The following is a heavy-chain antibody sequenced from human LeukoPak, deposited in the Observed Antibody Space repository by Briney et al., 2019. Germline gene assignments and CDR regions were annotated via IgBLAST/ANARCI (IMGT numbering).Heavy chain of an antibody. CDR1: GFTFSSYA. CDR3: AKGTGVRGALGAFDI. V-gene: IGHV3-23*01. Sequence: GGSLRLSCAASGFTFSSYAMSWVRQAPGKGLEWVSAISGSGGSTYYADSVKGRFTISRDNSKNTLYLQMNSLRAVDTAVYYCAKGTGVRGALGAFDIWGQGTMVTVSS. D-gene: IGHD3-10*01. CDR2: ISGSGGST. J-gene: IGHJ3*02.